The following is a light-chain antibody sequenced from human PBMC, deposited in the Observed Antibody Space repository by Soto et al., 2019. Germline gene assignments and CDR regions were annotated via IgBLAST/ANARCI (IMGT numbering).Light chain of an antibody. CDR2: KAS. CDR1: QSISPW. CDR3: QQYERYPMT. V-gene: IGKV1-5*03. Sequence: DSQMTQFPSTLPASVGDRVTITCRASQSISPWLAWYQQKPGKAPKILISKASTLQSGVPPRFSGSGSGTEFTLTISSLQPDDFATYYCQQYERYPMTFGGGTKVEIK. J-gene: IGKJ4*01.